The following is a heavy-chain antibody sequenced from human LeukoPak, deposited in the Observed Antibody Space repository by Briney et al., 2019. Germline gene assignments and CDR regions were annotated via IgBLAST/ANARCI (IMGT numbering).Heavy chain of an antibody. CDR3: AREDWIQPPRLNWYFDL. CDR1: GFTFSSYW. V-gene: IGHV3-7*01. Sequence: GGSLRLSCVASGFTFSSYWMSWVRQAPGKGLEWVANVKQDGSEKYYVDSVKGRFTISRDNAKNSLFLQMNSLRAEDTAVYYCAREDWIQPPRLNWYFDLWGRGTLVTVSS. CDR2: VKQDGSEK. J-gene: IGHJ2*01. D-gene: IGHD5-18*01.